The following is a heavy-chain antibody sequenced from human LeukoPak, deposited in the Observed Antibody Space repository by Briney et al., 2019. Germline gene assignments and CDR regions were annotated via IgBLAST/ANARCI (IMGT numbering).Heavy chain of an antibody. D-gene: IGHD3-3*01. Sequence: GASVKVSCKASGYTFTSYGISWVRQAPGQGLEWMGWISAYNGNTNYAQKFQGRVTMTRDTSISTAYMELSRLRSDDTAVYYCARGVVVIIEDYWGQGTLVTVSS. V-gene: IGHV1-18*01. CDR2: ISAYNGNT. CDR3: ARGVVVIIEDY. CDR1: GYTFTSYG. J-gene: IGHJ4*02.